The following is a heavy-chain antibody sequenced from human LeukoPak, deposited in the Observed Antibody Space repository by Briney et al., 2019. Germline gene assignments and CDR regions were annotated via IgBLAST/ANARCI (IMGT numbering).Heavy chain of an antibody. CDR1: ELTFKNFA. CDR3: TIDLMAGFSSGWHFGY. V-gene: IGHV3-23*01. Sequence: GGSLRLSCTVSELTFKNFAMSWVRQAPGKGLEWLASTSGNEDGTHYADSVRGHFVISTDKSKKTSYLHMTSLRAEDTAVYYCTIDLMAGFSSGWHFGYWGQGTLVTVSS. CDR2: TSGNEDGT. J-gene: IGHJ4*02. D-gene: IGHD6-19*01.